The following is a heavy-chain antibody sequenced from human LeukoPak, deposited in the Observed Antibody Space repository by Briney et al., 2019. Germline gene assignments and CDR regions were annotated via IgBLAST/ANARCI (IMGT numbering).Heavy chain of an antibody. J-gene: IGHJ4*02. D-gene: IGHD3-10*01. CDR3: VNGGSYLTK. Sequence: KPSETLSLTCTVSGGSISSYWSWIRQSQGKGLEWIGYIYFTGTTNYNTSLKSRLTISIDTSRNQFSLKLSSATAADTAFHYCVNGGSYLTKWGQGTLVTVSS. CDR1: GGSISSY. V-gene: IGHV4-59*01. CDR2: IYFTGTT.